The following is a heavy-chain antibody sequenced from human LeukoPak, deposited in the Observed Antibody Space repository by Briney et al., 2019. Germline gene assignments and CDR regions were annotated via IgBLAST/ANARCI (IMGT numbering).Heavy chain of an antibody. J-gene: IGHJ6*03. CDR2: INPNSGGT. CDR3: AFSMAAFYYYYYYMDV. Sequence: GASVKVSCKASGYTFTGYYMHWVRQAPGQGLEWMGWINPNSGGTNYAQKFQGRVTMTRDTSISTAYMELSRLRSDDTAVYYCAFSMAAFYYYYYYMDVWGKGTTVTVSS. CDR1: GYTFTGYY. V-gene: IGHV1-2*02. D-gene: IGHD6-6*01.